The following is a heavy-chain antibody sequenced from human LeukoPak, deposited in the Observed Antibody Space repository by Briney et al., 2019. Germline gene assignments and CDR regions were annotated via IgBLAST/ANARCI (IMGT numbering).Heavy chain of an antibody. CDR1: GYSISSGYY. CDR2: INWDGGST. D-gene: IGHD6-19*01. CDR3: AGGDRNGWYFDY. Sequence: ETLSLTCTVSGYSISSGYYWGWIRQPPGKGLEWVAGINWDGGSTGYGDSVKGRFTISRDNAKNSLYLQMNSLRVEDTALYLCAGGDRNGWYFDYWGQGTLVTVSS. V-gene: IGHV3-20*01. J-gene: IGHJ4*02.